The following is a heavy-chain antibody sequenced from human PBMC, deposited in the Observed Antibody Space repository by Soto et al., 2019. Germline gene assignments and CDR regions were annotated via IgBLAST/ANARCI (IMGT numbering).Heavy chain of an antibody. CDR2: ISAYNGNT. D-gene: IGHD3-10*01. CDR3: AREGLLWFGDSRKAFDI. J-gene: IGHJ3*02. CDR1: CYTFSRSG. Sequence: GASVKVSCKASCYTFSRSGISWGRQAPGQGLEWMGWISAYNGNTNYAQKLQGRVTMTTDTSTSTAYMELRSLRSDDTAVYYCAREGLLWFGDSRKAFDIWGQGTMVTVSS. V-gene: IGHV1-18*01.